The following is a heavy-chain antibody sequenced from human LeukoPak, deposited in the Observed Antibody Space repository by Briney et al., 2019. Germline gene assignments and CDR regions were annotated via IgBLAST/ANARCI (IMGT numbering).Heavy chain of an antibody. D-gene: IGHD3-22*01. J-gene: IGHJ4*02. CDR2: IYYSGST. V-gene: IGHV4-39*01. CDR3: ARQYLYDSSGYYYGGYFDY. Sequence: PSETLSLTCTVSGGXISSSSYYWGWIRQPPGTGLEWIGSIYYSGSTFYNPSLKSRVTIYVDTSKNQFSLKLSSATAADTAVYYCARQYLYDSSGYYYGGYFDYWGQGTLLTVSS. CDR1: GGXISSSSYY.